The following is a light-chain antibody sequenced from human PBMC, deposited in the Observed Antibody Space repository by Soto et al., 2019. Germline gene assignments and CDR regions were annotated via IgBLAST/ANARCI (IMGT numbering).Light chain of an antibody. Sequence: EIVLTQSPGTLSLSPGERATLSCRASQSINSRYLAWYQQKPGQAPRLLIYSAASRATGIPDRFSGSGSGRDFTVTMSRREPEDFAVYYCQQFGSSPGFTFGPGTKVDIK. CDR1: QSINSRY. CDR2: SAA. V-gene: IGKV3-20*01. J-gene: IGKJ3*01. CDR3: QQFGSSPGFT.